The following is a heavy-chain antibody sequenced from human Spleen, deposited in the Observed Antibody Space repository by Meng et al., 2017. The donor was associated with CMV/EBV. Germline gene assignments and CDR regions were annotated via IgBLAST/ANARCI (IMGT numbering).Heavy chain of an antibody. D-gene: IGHD2-2*01. J-gene: IGHJ4*02. CDR1: GYTFTSYY. Sequence: ASVKVSCKASGYTFTSYYMHWVRQAPGQGLEWMGIINPSGGSTSYAQKFQGRVTMTRDTSMSTVYMELSSLRSEDTAVYYCARGSYCSSTSCENKRPPGVIWGQGTLVTVSS. CDR2: INPSGGST. V-gene: IGHV1-46*01. CDR3: ARGSYCSSTSCENKRPPGVI.